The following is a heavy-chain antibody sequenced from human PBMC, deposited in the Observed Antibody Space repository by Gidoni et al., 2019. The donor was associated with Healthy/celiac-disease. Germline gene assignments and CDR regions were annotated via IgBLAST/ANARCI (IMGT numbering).Heavy chain of an antibody. CDR1: GGSFSGYY. J-gene: IGHJ6*02. Sequence: QVQLQQWGAGPLKPSETLSLTCAVYGGSFSGYYWSWIRQPPGKGLEWIGEINHGGSTNYNPSLKSRVTISVDTSKNQFSLKLSSVTAADTAVYYCARGAKRVPRHYYGMDVWGQGTTVTVSS. D-gene: IGHD2-2*01. CDR3: ARGAKRVPRHYYGMDV. CDR2: INHGGST. V-gene: IGHV4-34*01.